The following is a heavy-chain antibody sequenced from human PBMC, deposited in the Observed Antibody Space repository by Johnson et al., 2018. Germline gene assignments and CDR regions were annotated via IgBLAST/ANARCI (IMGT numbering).Heavy chain of an antibody. CDR1: GFTFSDYY. Sequence: QVQLVESGGGLVKXGGSLRLXCAASGFTFSDYYMSWIRQAPGKGLEWVSYISSSGSTIYYADSGKGRFTISRDNAKNSLSLQMTSRRAEDTAVYYCARAGAFYYYGMDVWGQGTTVTVSS. CDR2: ISSSGSTI. CDR3: ARAGAFYYYGMDV. D-gene: IGHD1-14*01. V-gene: IGHV3-11*01. J-gene: IGHJ6*02.